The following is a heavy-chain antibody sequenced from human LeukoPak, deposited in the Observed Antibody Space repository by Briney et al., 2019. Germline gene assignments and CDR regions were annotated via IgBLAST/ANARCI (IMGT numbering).Heavy chain of an antibody. J-gene: IGHJ4*02. CDR2: ISSSGSTI. V-gene: IGHV3-48*03. Sequence: GGSLRLSCAASGFTFSSYEMNWVRQAPGKGLEWVSYISSSGSTIYYADSVKGRFTISRDNAKNSLYLQMNSLRVEDTAVYYCAREDDFWSDSAFDYWGQGTLVTVSS. D-gene: IGHD3-3*01. CDR3: AREDDFWSDSAFDY. CDR1: GFTFSSYE.